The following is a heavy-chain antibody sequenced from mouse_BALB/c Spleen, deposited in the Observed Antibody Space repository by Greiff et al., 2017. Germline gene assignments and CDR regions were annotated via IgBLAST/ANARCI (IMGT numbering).Heavy chain of an antibody. CDR2: ISYSGST. Sequence: EVKLVESGPGLVKPSQSLSLTCTVTGYSITSDYAWNWIRQFPGNKLEWMGYISYSGSTSYNPSLKSRISITRDTSKNQFFLQLNSVTTEDTATYYCARPFYYYGSSYYAMDYWGQGTSVTVSS. CDR1: GYSITSDYA. D-gene: IGHD1-1*01. CDR3: ARPFYYYGSSYYAMDY. V-gene: IGHV3-2*02. J-gene: IGHJ4*01.